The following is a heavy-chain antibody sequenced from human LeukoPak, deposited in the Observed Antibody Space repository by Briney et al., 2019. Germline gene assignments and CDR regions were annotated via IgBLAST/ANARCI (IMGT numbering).Heavy chain of an antibody. CDR3: ARELGVTTTFYYYYGMDV. Sequence: GGSLRLSCAASGFTFSSYGMHWVSQAPGKGLEWVAVIWYDGSNKYYADSVKGRFTISRDNSKNTLYLQMNSLRAEDTAVYYCARELGVTTTFYYYYGMDVWGQGTTVTVSS. D-gene: IGHD4-17*01. J-gene: IGHJ6*02. V-gene: IGHV3-33*01. CDR2: IWYDGSNK. CDR1: GFTFSSYG.